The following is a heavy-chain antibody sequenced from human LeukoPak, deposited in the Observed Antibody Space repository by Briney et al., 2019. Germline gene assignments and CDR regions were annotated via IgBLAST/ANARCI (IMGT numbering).Heavy chain of an antibody. CDR3: ARFYSGPSGWFVLWYFDL. V-gene: IGHV4-4*09. CDR2: IYSSENT. J-gene: IGHJ2*01. CDR1: GGSVSSYY. D-gene: IGHD6-19*01. Sequence: PETLSLTCTVSGGSVSSYYWSWVRQPPGKGLEWIGHIYSSENTKYNSSLESRVTMSLDTSKNRFFLKLSSVTAADTAVYYCARFYSGPSGWFVLWYFDLWGRGTLVTVSS.